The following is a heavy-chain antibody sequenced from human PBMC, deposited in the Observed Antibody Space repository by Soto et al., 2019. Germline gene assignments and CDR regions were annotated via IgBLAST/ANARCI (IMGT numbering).Heavy chain of an antibody. V-gene: IGHV4-30-2*01. D-gene: IGHD2-2*01. J-gene: IGHJ6*02. CDR1: GGSISSGGYS. Sequence: QLQLQESGSGLVKPSQTLSLTCAVSGGSISSGGYSWSWIRQPPGKGLEWIGYIYHSGSTNYNPSLKSRVTISVDKSKNQFSLKLSSVTAADTAVYYCGFQLPEGNYYGMDVWGQGTTVTVSS. CDR2: IYHSGST. CDR3: GFQLPEGNYYGMDV.